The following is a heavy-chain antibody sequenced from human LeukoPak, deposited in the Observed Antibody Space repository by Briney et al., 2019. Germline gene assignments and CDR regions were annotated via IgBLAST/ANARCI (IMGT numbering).Heavy chain of an antibody. CDR3: AKDRAAAGTIPGN. D-gene: IGHD6-13*01. CDR2: ISWDGGST. J-gene: IGHJ4*02. CDR1: GFTFDDYA. V-gene: IGHV3-43D*03. Sequence: PGGSLRLSCAASGFTFDDYAMHWVRQAPGKGLEWVSLISWDGGSTYYADSVKGRFTISRDNSKNSLYLQMNSLRAEDTALYYCAKDRAAAGTIPGNWGQGTLVTVSS.